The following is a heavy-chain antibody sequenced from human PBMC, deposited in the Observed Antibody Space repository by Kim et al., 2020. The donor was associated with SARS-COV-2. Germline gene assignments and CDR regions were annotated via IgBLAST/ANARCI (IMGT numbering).Heavy chain of an antibody. D-gene: IGHD2-21*02. J-gene: IGHJ4*02. CDR1: GGTFSSYA. Sequence: SVKVSCKASGGTFSSYAISWVRQAPGQGLEWMGRIIPILGIANYAQKFQGRVTITADKSTSTAYMELSSLRSEDTAVYYCARAAYCGGDCYGVDYWGQGTLMTVSS. CDR3: ARAAYCGGDCYGVDY. CDR2: IIPILGIA. V-gene: IGHV1-69*04.